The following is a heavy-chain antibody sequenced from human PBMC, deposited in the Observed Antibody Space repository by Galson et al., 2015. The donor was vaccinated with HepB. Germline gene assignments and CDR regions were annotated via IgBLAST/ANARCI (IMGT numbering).Heavy chain of an antibody. CDR1: GGSISSSSYY. Sequence: LSLTCTVSGGSISSSSYYWGWIRQPPGKGLEWIGSIYYSGSTYYNPSLKSRVTISVDTSKNQFSLKLSSVTAADTAVYYCARRPRGIAVAGTDAYFDYWGQGTLVTVSS. J-gene: IGHJ4*02. CDR2: IYYSGST. D-gene: IGHD6-19*01. V-gene: IGHV4-39*01. CDR3: ARRPRGIAVAGTDAYFDY.